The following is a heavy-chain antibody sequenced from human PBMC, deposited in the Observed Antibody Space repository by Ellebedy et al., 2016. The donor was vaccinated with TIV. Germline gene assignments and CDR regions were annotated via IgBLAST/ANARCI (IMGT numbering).Heavy chain of an antibody. Sequence: PGGSLRLSCAASGFTFSYYWMTWVRQAPGKGLEWVANLKQDGGETYYVDSVKGRFTISRDNAKKSLYLHMNSLSAEDTAVYYCARIMAVTGSSGDYFDSWGQGTLVTVSS. J-gene: IGHJ4*02. V-gene: IGHV3-7*03. CDR1: GFTFSYYW. CDR2: LKQDGGET. D-gene: IGHD6-19*01. CDR3: ARIMAVTGSSGDYFDS.